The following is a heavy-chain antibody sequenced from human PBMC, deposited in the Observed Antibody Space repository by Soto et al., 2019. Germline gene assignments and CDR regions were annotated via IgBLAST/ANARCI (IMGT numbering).Heavy chain of an antibody. CDR2: ILSNDEK. CDR1: GFSLSNARMG. Sequence: SVPTLVNPTETLTLTCTVSGFSLSNARMGVSWIRQPPGKALEWLAHILSNDEKSYSTSLKSRLTISKDTSKSQVVLTMTNMEPVDTATYYCARITYSGSYPTLEYWGQGTLVTVSS. V-gene: IGHV2-26*01. CDR3: ARITYSGSYPTLEY. J-gene: IGHJ4*02. D-gene: IGHD1-26*01.